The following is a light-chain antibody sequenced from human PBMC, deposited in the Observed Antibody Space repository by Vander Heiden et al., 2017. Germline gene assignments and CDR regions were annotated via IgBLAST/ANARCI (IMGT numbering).Light chain of an antibody. CDR2: GAS. Sequence: EIVMTQSPATLSVSPGERATLSCRASQSVSSNLAWYQQKPGQAPRLLIYGASTRATGIPARFSGSGYGTEFTLTISSLQSEDFAVYYCQQYNNWAPAWTFGQGTKVEIK. J-gene: IGKJ1*01. CDR1: QSVSSN. CDR3: QQYNNWAPAWT. V-gene: IGKV3-15*01.